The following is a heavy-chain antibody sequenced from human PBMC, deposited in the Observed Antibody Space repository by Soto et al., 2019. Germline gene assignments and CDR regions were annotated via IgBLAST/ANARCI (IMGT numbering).Heavy chain of an antibody. CDR3: ARAQYSYDPFDY. CDR2: IYYSGST. V-gene: IGHV4-59*01. J-gene: IGHJ4*02. Sequence: QVQLQESGPGLVKPSETLSLTCTVSGGSISSYYWSWIRQPPGKGLEWIGYIYYSGSTNYNPSLKSRVTISVDTSKNQFSLKLSSVTAADTAGYYCARAQYSYDPFDYWGQGTLVTVSS. D-gene: IGHD5-18*01. CDR1: GGSISSYY.